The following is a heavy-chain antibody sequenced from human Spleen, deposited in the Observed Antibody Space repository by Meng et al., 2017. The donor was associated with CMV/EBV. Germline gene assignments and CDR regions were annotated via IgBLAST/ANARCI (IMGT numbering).Heavy chain of an antibody. Sequence: GGSLRLSCAASGFTFSNAWMSWVRQAPGKGLEWVGRIYSRTDEGTTDYAAPAKGRFTNSRDDSKKILYLQKKSLKIEDTAVYFCTNQRDDFWSGYYNGWFGPWGPGSRVTVSS. CDR2: IYSRTDEGTT. CDR3: TNQRDDFWSGYYNGWFGP. D-gene: IGHD3-3*01. J-gene: IGHJ4*02. V-gene: IGHV3-15*01. CDR1: GFTFSNAW.